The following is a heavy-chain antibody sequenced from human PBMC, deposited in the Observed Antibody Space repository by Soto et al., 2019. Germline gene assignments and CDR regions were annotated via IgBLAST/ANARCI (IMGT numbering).Heavy chain of an antibody. CDR2: ISGSDGST. CDR3: AKVRTSSGFWIDFDY. V-gene: IGHV3-23*01. CDR1: GFTFSSYV. D-gene: IGHD3-22*01. J-gene: IGHJ4*02. Sequence: GGSLRLSCAASGFTFSSYVMSWVRQAPGKGLEWVSGISGSDGSTYYAGSVKGRFTISRDNSKNTLHLQMNSLRAEDTAVYYCAKVRTSSGFWIDFDYWGQGTLVTVSS.